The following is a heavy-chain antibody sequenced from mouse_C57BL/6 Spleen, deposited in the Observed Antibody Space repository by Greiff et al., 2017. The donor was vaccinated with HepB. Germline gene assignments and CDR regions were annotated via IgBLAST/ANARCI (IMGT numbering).Heavy chain of an antibody. CDR2: IDPSDSYT. CDR1: GYTFTSYW. V-gene: IGHV1-69*01. Sequence: VQLQQSGAELVMPGASVKLSCKASGYTFTSYWMHWVKQRPGQGLEWIGEIDPSDSYTNYNQKFKGKSTLTVDKSSSTAYMQLSSLTSEDSAVYYCARSDDYDVDYWGQGTTLTVSS. CDR3: ARSDDYDVDY. J-gene: IGHJ2*01. D-gene: IGHD2-4*01.